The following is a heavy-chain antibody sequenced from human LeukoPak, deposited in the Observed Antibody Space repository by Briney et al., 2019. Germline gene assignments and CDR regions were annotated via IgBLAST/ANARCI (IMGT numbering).Heavy chain of an antibody. D-gene: IGHD3-10*01. CDR1: GFTFSSYN. V-gene: IGHV3-48*04. Sequence: GGSLRLSCAASGFTFSSYNMNWVRQAPGKGLEWVSYISSSSSTIYYADSVKGRFTISRDNAKNSLYLQMNSLRAEDTAVYYCARFEGTMVRGSLLNMVDVWGQGTTVTVSS. CDR3: ARFEGTMVRGSLLNMVDV. CDR2: ISSSSSTI. J-gene: IGHJ6*02.